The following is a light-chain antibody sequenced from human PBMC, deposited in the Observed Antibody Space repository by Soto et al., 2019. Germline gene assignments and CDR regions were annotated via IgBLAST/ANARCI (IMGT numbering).Light chain of an antibody. CDR2: DAS. Sequence: DLQMTQSPSSLSASVGDRVTITCQASRDISNYLNWYQHKPGKVPKLLIYDASKLETGVPSRFGGSGSGTDFTFTISSLQAEDVATYYCQQNDNLPPLTFGGGTKVEIK. CDR1: RDISNY. J-gene: IGKJ4*01. CDR3: QQNDNLPPLT. V-gene: IGKV1-33*01.